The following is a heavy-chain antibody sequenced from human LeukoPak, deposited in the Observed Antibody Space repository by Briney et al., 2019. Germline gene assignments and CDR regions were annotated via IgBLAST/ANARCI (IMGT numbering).Heavy chain of an antibody. CDR3: ARGGDSSPYYPDY. Sequence: GGSLRLSCAASGFTFSTYSMNWVRQAPGKGLEWVSYITSSSSTIYCADSVKGRFTISRDNAKNSLFLQMNSLRDEDTAVYYCARGGDSSPYYPDYWGQGTLVTVSS. D-gene: IGHD3-22*01. CDR2: ITSSSSTI. J-gene: IGHJ4*02. V-gene: IGHV3-48*02. CDR1: GFTFSTYS.